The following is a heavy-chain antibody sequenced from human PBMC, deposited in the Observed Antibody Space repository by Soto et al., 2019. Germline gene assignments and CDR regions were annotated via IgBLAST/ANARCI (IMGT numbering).Heavy chain of an antibody. CDR3: ARDSPSNWYGNFDY. Sequence: ASVKVSCKASGYTFTSYGISWVRQAPGQGLEWMGWISAYNGNTNYAQRLQGRVTMTTDTSTSTAYMELRSLRSDDTAVYYCARDSPSNWYGNFDYWGQGTLVTVSS. CDR1: GYTFTSYG. J-gene: IGHJ4*02. V-gene: IGHV1-18*01. CDR2: ISAYNGNT. D-gene: IGHD1-20*01.